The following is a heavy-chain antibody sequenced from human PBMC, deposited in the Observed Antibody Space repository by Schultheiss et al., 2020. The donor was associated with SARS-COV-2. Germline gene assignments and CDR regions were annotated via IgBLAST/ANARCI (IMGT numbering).Heavy chain of an antibody. J-gene: IGHJ4*02. D-gene: IGHD5-18*01. CDR1: GFTVSSNY. CDR2: IYSGGST. CDR3: AHSGYSYGYGSFDY. V-gene: IGHV3-53*04. Sequence: GGSLRLSCAASGFTVSSNYMSWVRQAPGKGLEWVSVIYSGGSTYYADSVKGRFTISRHNSKNTLYLQMNSLRAEDTAVYYCAHSGYSYGYGSFDYWGQGTLVTVSS.